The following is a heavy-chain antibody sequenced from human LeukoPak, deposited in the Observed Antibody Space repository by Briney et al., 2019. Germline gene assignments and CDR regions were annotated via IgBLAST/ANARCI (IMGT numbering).Heavy chain of an antibody. J-gene: IGHJ6*03. V-gene: IGHV1-2*02. CDR1: GYTFTGYY. CDR3: ATGEVVPYYYYYYMDV. Sequence: ASVKVSCKASGYTFTGYYMHWVRQAPGQGLEWVGWINPNSGGTNYAQKFQGRVTMTRDTSISTAYMELSRLRSDDTAVYYCATGEVVPYYYYYYMDVWGKGTTVTISS. D-gene: IGHD7-27*01. CDR2: INPNSGGT.